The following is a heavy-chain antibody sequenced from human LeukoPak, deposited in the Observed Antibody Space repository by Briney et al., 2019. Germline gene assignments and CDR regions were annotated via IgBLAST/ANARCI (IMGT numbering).Heavy chain of an antibody. J-gene: IGHJ4*02. CDR1: GFTVSDNY. CDR2: TGGSDDNT. V-gene: IGHV3-23*01. CDR3: TKDLMTGFSSGWYLAY. D-gene: IGHD6-19*01. Sequence: GGSLRLSCAASGFTVSDNYMSWVRQAPGKGLEWVAVTGGSDDNTHYADSVKGRFSISRDTSENRLFLQMNSLRPDDSALYYCTKDLMTGFSSGWYLAYWGQGTLVTVSS.